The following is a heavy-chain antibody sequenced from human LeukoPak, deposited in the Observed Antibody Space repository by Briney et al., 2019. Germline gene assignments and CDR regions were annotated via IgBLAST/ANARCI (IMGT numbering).Heavy chain of an antibody. CDR2: ISGSGDRT. J-gene: IGHJ5*02. Sequence: GGSLRLSCAASGFTFSSSAMSWVRQAPGKGLEWVSTISGSGDRTYYADSVKGRFTISRDNSKNTLFLHMNSLRAEDTAVYSCAKGYYGSGSYVWFDPWGQGTLVTVSS. D-gene: IGHD3-10*01. CDR3: AKGYYGSGSYVWFDP. CDR1: GFTFSSSA. V-gene: IGHV3-23*01.